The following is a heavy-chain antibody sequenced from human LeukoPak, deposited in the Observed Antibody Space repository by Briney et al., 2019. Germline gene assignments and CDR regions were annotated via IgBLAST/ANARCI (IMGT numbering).Heavy chain of an antibody. CDR3: AKPNSGDGSFLIDY. V-gene: IGHV3-33*06. Sequence: CGMHWVRQAPGKGLEWVAVSWYDGSYTYYAQSVKGRFTISRDNSRNTLYLQMSNLRAEDTAVYYCAKPNSGDGSFLIDYWGQGTLVTVSS. D-gene: IGHD5-24*01. J-gene: IGHJ4*02. CDR1: CG. CDR2: SWYDGSYT.